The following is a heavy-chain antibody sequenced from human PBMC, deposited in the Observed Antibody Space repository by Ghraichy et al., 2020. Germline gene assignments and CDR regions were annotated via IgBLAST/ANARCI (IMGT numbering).Heavy chain of an antibody. D-gene: IGHD2-21*02. Sequence: GESLNISCAASGFTFSSYPMVWARQAPGKGLEWVSAISRSGDITNYADSVKGRLTISRDNSKNTLYLQMNSLRAEDTALYYCAKGASCVNDCYSLADFWGQGTLVIVSS. CDR2: ISRSGDIT. CDR1: GFTFSSYP. V-gene: IGHV3-23*01. J-gene: IGHJ4*02. CDR3: AKGASCVNDCYSLADF.